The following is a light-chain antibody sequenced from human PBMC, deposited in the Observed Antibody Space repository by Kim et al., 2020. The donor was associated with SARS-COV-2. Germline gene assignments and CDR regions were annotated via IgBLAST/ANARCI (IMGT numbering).Light chain of an antibody. J-gene: IGKJ1*01. Sequence: SPGETATLSCRAGQSVSSNVAWYQQKPGQAPRLLIYGASTRATDIPARFSGSGSGTDFTLTISSLQSEDLAVYHCQQYDDWPPWTFGQGTKVDIK. V-gene: IGKV3-15*01. CDR2: GAS. CDR3: QQYDDWPPWT. CDR1: QSVSSN.